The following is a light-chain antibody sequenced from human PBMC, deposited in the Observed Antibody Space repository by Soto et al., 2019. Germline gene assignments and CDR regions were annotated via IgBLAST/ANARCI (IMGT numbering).Light chain of an antibody. CDR2: DAS. J-gene: IGKJ1*01. Sequence: DIQMTQSPSTLSGSVGDRVTITCRASQSISSWLAWYQQKPGKAPKFLIYDASSLESGVPSRFSGSGSGTEFTITISSLQPDDGETYDCQQYNTYSRTFGQGTKVDIK. V-gene: IGKV1-5*01. CDR1: QSISSW. CDR3: QQYNTYSRT.